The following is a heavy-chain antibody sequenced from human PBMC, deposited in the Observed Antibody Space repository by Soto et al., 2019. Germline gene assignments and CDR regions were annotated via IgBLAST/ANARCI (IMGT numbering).Heavy chain of an antibody. D-gene: IGHD3-3*01. J-gene: IGHJ6*02. CDR2: ISAYNGNT. CDR3: ARRRITIFGVVIYYGMDV. V-gene: IGHV1-18*04. CDR1: GYTFTSYG. Sequence: RASVKVSCKASGYTFTSYGISWVRQAPGQGLEWMGWISAYNGNTNYAQKLQGRVTMTTDTSTSTAYMELRSLRSDDTAVYYCARRRITIFGVVIYYGMDVWGQGTTVTVSS.